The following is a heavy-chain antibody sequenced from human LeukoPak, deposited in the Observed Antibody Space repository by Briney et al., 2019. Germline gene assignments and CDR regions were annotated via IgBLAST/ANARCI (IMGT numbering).Heavy chain of an antibody. Sequence: GGSLRLSCAASGFTFSSYAMHWVRQAPGKGLEYVSAISSNGGSTYYANSVKGRFTISRDNSKNTLYLQMGSLRAEDMAVYYCARSAYSSGWYWRAFDIWGQGTVVTLSS. J-gene: IGHJ3*02. D-gene: IGHD6-19*01. V-gene: IGHV3-64*01. CDR3: ARSAYSSGWYWRAFDI. CDR1: GFTFSSYA. CDR2: ISSNGGST.